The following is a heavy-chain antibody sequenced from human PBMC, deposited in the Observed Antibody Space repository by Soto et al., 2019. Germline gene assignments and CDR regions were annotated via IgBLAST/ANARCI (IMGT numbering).Heavy chain of an antibody. CDR1: GFTFSSYG. D-gene: IGHD2-2*01. J-gene: IGHJ5*02. CDR3: GKDNCINTSCDRLYNWFDP. Sequence: QVQLVESGGGVVQPGRSLRLSCVASGFTFSSYGMHWVRQDPGKGLEWVAVIEYDGSNKYYADSVKGRFTISRDNSKNTLYLQIHSLRAEHTAAYYCGKDNCINTSCDRLYNWFDPWGQGTLVTFSS. CDR2: IEYDGSNK. V-gene: IGHV3-30*18.